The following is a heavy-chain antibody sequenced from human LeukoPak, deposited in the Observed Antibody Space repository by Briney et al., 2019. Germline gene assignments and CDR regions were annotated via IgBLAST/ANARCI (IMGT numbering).Heavy chain of an antibody. V-gene: IGHV3-64*01. CDR1: GFTFSSYA. J-gene: IGHJ3*02. Sequence: PGGSLRLSCAASGFTFSSYAMHWVRQAPGKGLEYVSAISSNGGSTYYANSVKGRFTISRDNSKNTLYLQMGSLRAEDMAVYYCARDGYCSGGSCYVSDAFDIWGQGTMVTVSS. CDR2: ISSNGGST. D-gene: IGHD2-15*01. CDR3: ARDGYCSGGSCYVSDAFDI.